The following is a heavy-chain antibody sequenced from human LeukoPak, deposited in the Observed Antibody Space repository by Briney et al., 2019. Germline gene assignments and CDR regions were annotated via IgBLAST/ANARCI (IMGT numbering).Heavy chain of an antibody. CDR3: ARDPYDFWSGWDFDY. D-gene: IGHD3-3*01. CDR1: GFTVSSNE. CDR2: ISGGST. Sequence: PGGSLRLSCAASGFTVSSNEMSWVRQAPGKGLEWVSSISGGSTYYADSRKGRFTISRDNSKNTLHLQMNSLRAEDTAVYYCARDPYDFWSGWDFDYWGQGTLVTVSS. V-gene: IGHV3-38-3*01. J-gene: IGHJ4*02.